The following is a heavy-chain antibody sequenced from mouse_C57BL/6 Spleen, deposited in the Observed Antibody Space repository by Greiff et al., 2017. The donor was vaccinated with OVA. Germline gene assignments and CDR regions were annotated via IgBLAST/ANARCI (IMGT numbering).Heavy chain of an antibody. J-gene: IGHJ2*01. CDR1: GYTFTSYW. CDR3: ARRGYDGYSDY. D-gene: IGHD2-3*01. CDR2: IHPNSGST. V-gene: IGHV1-64*01. Sequence: QVQLKESGAELVKPGASVKLSCKASGYTFTSYWMHWVKQRPGQGLEWIGMIHPNSGSTNYNEKFKSKATLTVDKSSSTAYMQLSSLTSEDSAVYYCARRGYDGYSDYWGQGTTLTVSS.